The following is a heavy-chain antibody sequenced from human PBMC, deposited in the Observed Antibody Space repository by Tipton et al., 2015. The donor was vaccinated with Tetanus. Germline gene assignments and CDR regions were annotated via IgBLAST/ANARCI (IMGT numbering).Heavy chain of an antibody. Sequence: TLSLTCTVSGDFITSTSYYWGWIRQAPGKGLEWIGAVENGGTAYYNPSLRSRVTISRDTSKNQFSLRLTSVTAADTAIYYCARHVRGLARVDPPDSWGQGTLVTVSS. J-gene: IGHJ4*02. CDR3: ARHVRGLARVDPPDS. CDR2: VENGGTA. CDR1: GDFITSTSYY. D-gene: IGHD3-10*01. V-gene: IGHV4-39*01.